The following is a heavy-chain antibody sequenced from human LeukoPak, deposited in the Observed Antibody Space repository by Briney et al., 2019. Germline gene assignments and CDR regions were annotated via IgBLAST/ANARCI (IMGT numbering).Heavy chain of an antibody. D-gene: IGHD2-15*01. CDR1: GYSFNSYW. CDR3: ARPRCSGGSCYYFDY. J-gene: IGHJ4*02. V-gene: IGHV5-51*01. Sequence: GESLKISCKGSGYSFNSYWIGWVRPMPGKGLEWMGIIYPGDSDTRYSPSFQGQVTISADKSISTAYLQWSSLKASDTAMYYCARPRCSGGSCYYFDYWGQGTLVTVSS. CDR2: IYPGDSDT.